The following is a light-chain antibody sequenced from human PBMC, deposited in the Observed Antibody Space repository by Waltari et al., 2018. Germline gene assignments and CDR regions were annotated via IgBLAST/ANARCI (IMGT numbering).Light chain of an antibody. Sequence: QSVLIQPPSASGTPGQRVTISCSGSSSNIGSNVGRWYQQFPGTAPRLLISLNNERPSGVSDRFSGSKSGTSASLAISGLQSGDEADYYCSTWDDSLNNVVFGGGTKLTVL. V-gene: IGLV1-44*01. J-gene: IGLJ3*02. CDR3: STWDDSLNNVV. CDR2: LNN. CDR1: SSNIGSNV.